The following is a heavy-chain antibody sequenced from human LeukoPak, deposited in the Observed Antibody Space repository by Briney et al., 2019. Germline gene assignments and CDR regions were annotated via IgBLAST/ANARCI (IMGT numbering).Heavy chain of an antibody. CDR2: INHSGST. V-gene: IGHV4-34*01. D-gene: IGHD1-20*01. CDR3: ARDDNWNVREETMDV. CDR1: GGSFSGYY. J-gene: IGHJ6*02. Sequence: SETLSLTCAVYGGSFSGYYWSWIRQPPGKGLEWIGEINHSGSTNYNPSLKSRVTISVDTSKNQFSLKLSSVTAADTAVYYCARDDNWNVREETMDVWGQGTTVTVSS.